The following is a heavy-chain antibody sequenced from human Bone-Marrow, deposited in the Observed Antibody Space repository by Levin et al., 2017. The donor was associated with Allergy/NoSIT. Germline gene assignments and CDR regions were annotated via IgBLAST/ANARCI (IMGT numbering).Heavy chain of an antibody. Sequence: PSETLSLTCTVSGGSFSSGHYYWNWIRQPPGKGLEWIGNIYYSGSTYYNPSLKSRVAVSLDTSKNQLSLKLTSVTAADTAVYYCARDTAFYDFCSGYPNWNFDLWGRGTLVTVSS. CDR2: IYYSGST. CDR3: ARDTAFYDFCSGYPNWNFDL. CDR1: GGSFSSGHYY. J-gene: IGHJ2*01. V-gene: IGHV4-30-4*01. D-gene: IGHD3-3*01.